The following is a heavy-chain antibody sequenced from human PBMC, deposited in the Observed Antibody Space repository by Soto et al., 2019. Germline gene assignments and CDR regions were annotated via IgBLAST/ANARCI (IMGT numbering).Heavy chain of an antibody. V-gene: IGHV1-46*01. J-gene: IGHJ4*02. CDR2: INPSGGST. D-gene: IGHD3-10*01. Sequence: QVQLVQSGAEVKKPGASVKVSCKASGYTFTNYYIHWVRQAPGQGLEWMGIINPSGGSTVYTQKFQDRVTMSRDTSTSTVYMELSSLRSEDTAVYYCARDHRLLWFGELLIWGQGTLVTVSS. CDR1: GYTFTNYY. CDR3: ARDHRLLWFGELLI.